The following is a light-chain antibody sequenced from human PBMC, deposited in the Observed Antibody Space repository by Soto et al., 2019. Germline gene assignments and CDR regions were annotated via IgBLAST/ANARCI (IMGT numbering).Light chain of an antibody. CDR3: QHYNEWPPFS. CDR1: QSVSSN. Sequence: EIVMTQSPATLSVSPGESATLSCRASQSVSSNLAWYQQKPGQAPRLLIYDTSPRATGIPARFSGSGSGTEFTHTIVSLQSEDFAVYYRQHYNEWPPFSFGPGTKVDIK. CDR2: DTS. V-gene: IGKV3-15*01. J-gene: IGKJ3*01.